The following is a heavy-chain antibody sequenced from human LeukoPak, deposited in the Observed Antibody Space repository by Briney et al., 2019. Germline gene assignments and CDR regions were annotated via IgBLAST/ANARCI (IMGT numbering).Heavy chain of an antibody. CDR1: GFTVSSNY. D-gene: IGHD1-14*01. Sequence: PGGSLRLSCAASGFTVSSNYMSWVRQAPGEGLEWVSVIYSGGSTYYADSVKGRFTISRDNSKNTLYLQMNSLRPEDTGLYFCAKISSSAEPNFDHWGQGTRLTVSS. V-gene: IGHV3-53*01. J-gene: IGHJ4*02. CDR2: IYSGGST. CDR3: AKISSSAEPNFDH.